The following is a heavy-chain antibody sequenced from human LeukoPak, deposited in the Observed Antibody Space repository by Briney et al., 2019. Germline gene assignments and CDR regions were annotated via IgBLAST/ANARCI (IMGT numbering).Heavy chain of an antibody. J-gene: IGHJ3*02. V-gene: IGHV4-39*07. CDR3: ARTIVVVPAAVDNDAFDI. CDR1: GVSISSSNYY. CDR2: MYYSGTT. Sequence: SETLSLTCTVSGVSISSSNYYWGWIRQPPGKGLEWIGSMYYSGTTYYNPSLKSRVTISVDTSKNQFSLKLNSVTAADTAVYYCARTIVVVPAAVDNDAFDIWGQGTMVTVSS. D-gene: IGHD2-2*01.